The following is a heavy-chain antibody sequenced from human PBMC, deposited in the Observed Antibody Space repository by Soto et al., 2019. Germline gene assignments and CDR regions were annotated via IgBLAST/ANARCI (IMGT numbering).Heavy chain of an antibody. J-gene: IGHJ2*01. Sequence: PGKGLEWVGYIFYNGGTTYNPSLKTRVTISVDTSKNQFSLNLNSVTAADTAVYYFFFQAEDGIRDVRSVSAFLLNRSSDL. D-gene: IGHD3-10*02. V-gene: IGHV4-59*01. CDR2: IFYNGGT. CDR3: FFQAEDGIRDVRSVSAFLLNRSSDL.